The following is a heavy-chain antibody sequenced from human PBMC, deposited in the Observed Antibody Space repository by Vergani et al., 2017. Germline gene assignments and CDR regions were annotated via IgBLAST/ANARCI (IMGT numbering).Heavy chain of an antibody. Sequence: EVQLVQSGAEVKKPGATMKISCKVSGYTFTDHYMHWVKQAPGKGLEWMGLVDPEDGETIYAEKFKGRVTIAADTSTDTAHLELSSLRSEDTAVYYCAIPQAVTTGGMEFWGQGTTVIVSS. V-gene: IGHV1-69-2*01. CDR1: GYTFTDHY. D-gene: IGHD4-17*01. J-gene: IGHJ6*02. CDR2: VDPEDGET. CDR3: AIPQAVTTGGMEF.